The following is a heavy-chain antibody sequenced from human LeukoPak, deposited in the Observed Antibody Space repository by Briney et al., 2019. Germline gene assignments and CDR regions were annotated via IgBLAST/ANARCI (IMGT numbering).Heavy chain of an antibody. CDR2: ISSSGSTI. CDR1: GFTFSDYY. J-gene: IGHJ4*02. Sequence: PGGSLRLPCAASGFTFSDYYMSWIRQAPGKGLEWVSYISSSGSTIYYADSVKGRFTISRDNAKNSLYLQMNSLRAEDTAVYYCARDRVRWRQGHGFDYWGQGTLVTVSS. CDR3: ARDRVRWRQGHGFDY. D-gene: IGHD2-21*02. V-gene: IGHV3-11*01.